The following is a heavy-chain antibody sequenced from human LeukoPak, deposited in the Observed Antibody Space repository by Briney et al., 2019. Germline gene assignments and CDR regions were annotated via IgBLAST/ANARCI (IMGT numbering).Heavy chain of an antibody. V-gene: IGHV4-59*01. Sequence: PSGTLSLTCSVSGGSINSGYWSWIRQPPGKGLEWIGLLYPSGSTNYNPSLKSRVTIPVDTSRTQFSLMLSSVPAADTAVYYCASGHYPFEYWGQGTLVTVSS. CDR3: ASGHYPFEY. CDR2: LYPSGST. CDR1: GGSINSGY. J-gene: IGHJ4*02. D-gene: IGHD1-26*01.